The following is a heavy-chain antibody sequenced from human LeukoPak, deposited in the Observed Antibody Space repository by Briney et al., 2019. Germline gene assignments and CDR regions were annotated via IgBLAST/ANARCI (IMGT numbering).Heavy chain of an antibody. V-gene: IGHV3-33*06. Sequence: GRSLRLSCTASGFTFSSYGMHGVRQAPGKGLEGVAVIWFDGSNKYYADSVKGRLTISRDNSKSTLYLQMNSLRAEDTAVYYCAKAVAATGHYYFGMDVWGQGTTVTVSS. D-gene: IGHD6-19*01. CDR1: GFTFSSYG. J-gene: IGHJ6*02. CDR3: AKAVAATGHYYFGMDV. CDR2: IWFDGSNK.